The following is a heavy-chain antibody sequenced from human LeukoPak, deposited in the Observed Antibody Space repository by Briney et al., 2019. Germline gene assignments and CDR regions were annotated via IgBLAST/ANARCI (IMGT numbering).Heavy chain of an antibody. J-gene: IGHJ3*02. V-gene: IGHV3-21*01. CDR1: GFTFSSYS. Sequence: GGSLRLSCAASGFTFSSYSMNWVRQAPGKGLEWVSSISTSSSYIYYADSVNVRFTISRDNAKKSLYLQMNSLRADDTAVYYCARGASVVAGNDNAFDIWGQGTMVTVSS. D-gene: IGHD6-19*01. CDR3: ARGASVVAGNDNAFDI. CDR2: ISTSSSYI.